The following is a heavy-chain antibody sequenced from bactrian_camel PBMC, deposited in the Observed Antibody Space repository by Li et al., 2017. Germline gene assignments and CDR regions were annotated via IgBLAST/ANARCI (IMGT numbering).Heavy chain of an antibody. V-gene: IGHV3S1*01. Sequence: HVQLVESGGGSVQAGGSLRLSCAASGYTYKTYCLGWFRQAPGKGREGVAMSSTGGDITYYADSVKGRFTISRDNAKNLLYLQMDRLEPEDTAMYFCAQDSLRCEWFDDYKNWGQGTQVTVS. CDR2: SSTGGDIT. CDR1: GYTYKTYC. CDR3: AQDSLRCEWFDDYKN. J-gene: IGHJ4*01. D-gene: IGHD2*01.